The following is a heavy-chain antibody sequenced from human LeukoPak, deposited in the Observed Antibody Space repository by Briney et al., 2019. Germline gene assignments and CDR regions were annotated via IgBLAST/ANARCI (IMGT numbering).Heavy chain of an antibody. J-gene: IGHJ4*02. CDR3: ARIFYSSNIDY. CDR2: IYYSGRT. CDR1: GFTFRNYD. Sequence: GSLRLSCAASGFTFRNYDMHWVRQPPEKGLECIGSIYYSGRTYYNPSLKSRVTISVDTSKNHFSLKLSSVTAADTAVYYCARIFYSSNIDYWGQGTLVTVSS. D-gene: IGHD6-19*01. V-gene: IGHV4-38-2*01.